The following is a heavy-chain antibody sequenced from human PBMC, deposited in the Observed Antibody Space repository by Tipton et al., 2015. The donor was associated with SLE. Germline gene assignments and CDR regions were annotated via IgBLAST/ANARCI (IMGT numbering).Heavy chain of an antibody. CDR1: GGSISSTSYY. V-gene: IGHV4-39*07. CDR3: ARDSSPVAGTSWFDP. CDR2: IYYSGST. D-gene: IGHD6-19*01. J-gene: IGHJ5*02. Sequence: TLSLTCTVSGGSISSTSYYWDWIRQPPGKGLEWIGSIYYSGSTYYNPSLKSRVTISVDTSKNQFSLKLSSVTAADTAVYYCARDSSPVAGTSWFDPWGQGTLVTVSS.